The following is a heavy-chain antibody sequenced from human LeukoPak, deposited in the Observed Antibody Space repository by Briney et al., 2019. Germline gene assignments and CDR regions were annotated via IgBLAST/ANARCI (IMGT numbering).Heavy chain of an antibody. CDR2: INPNSGGT. CDR1: GYTFTGYY. Sequence: ASVKVSCKASGYTFTGYYMHWVRQAPVLGHEWMGWINPNSGGTNYAQKFQGRVTMTRDTSISTAYMELSRLRSDDTAVYYCARGGGSGSHFDYWGQGTLVTVSS. V-gene: IGHV1-2*02. J-gene: IGHJ4*02. CDR3: ARGGGSGSHFDY. D-gene: IGHD3-10*01.